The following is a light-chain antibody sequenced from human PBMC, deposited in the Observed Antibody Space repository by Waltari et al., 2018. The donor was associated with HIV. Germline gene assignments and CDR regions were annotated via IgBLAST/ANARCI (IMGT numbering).Light chain of an antibody. Sequence: EIVLMQSPDTLSLSPGERATLSRRAMQSLPSSHLAWYQQKPGQAPRLLTYGAFDRATATPDRFRGSGSGTDFSLTITRLEPEDFGLYYCQQYSKSPWTFGQGTRLEIK. CDR3: QQYSKSPWT. J-gene: IGKJ1*01. CDR2: GAF. V-gene: IGKV3-20*01. CDR1: QSLPSSH.